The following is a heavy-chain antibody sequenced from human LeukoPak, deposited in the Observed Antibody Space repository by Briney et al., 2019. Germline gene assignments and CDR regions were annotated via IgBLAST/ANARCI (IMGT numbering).Heavy chain of an antibody. J-gene: IGHJ4*02. V-gene: IGHV3-15*01. CDR3: TTARHYDSSGYYSFDH. CDR2: IKSKTDGGTT. CDR1: GFTFSNAW. Sequence: GGSLRLSCAAPGFTFSNAWMSWVRQAPGKGLEWVGRIKSKTDGGTTDYAAPVRGRFTISRDDSKNTLYLQMNSLKTEDTAVYYCTTARHYDSSGYYSFDHWGQGTLVTVSS. D-gene: IGHD3-22*01.